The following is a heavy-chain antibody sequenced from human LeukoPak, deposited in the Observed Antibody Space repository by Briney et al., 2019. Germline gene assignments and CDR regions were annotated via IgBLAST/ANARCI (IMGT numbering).Heavy chain of an antibody. V-gene: IGHV3-74*01. Sequence: PGGSLRLSCAASGFTLSNYWVYWVRQAPGKGLVWVSRINRDGSTTNYADSVKGRFTVSRDNAKNTLNLQMNSLRAEDTAVYYCARDRKSGESSEIDFWGQGTLVTVSS. J-gene: IGHJ4*02. CDR1: GFTLSNYW. CDR3: ARDRKSGESSEIDF. D-gene: IGHD3-10*01. CDR2: INRDGSTT.